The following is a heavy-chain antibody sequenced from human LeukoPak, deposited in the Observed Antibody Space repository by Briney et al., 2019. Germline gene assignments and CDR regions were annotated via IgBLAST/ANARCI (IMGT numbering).Heavy chain of an antibody. CDR1: GFTFSDYY. D-gene: IGHD4-17*01. CDR2: IYNGGTT. V-gene: IGHV4-59*01. CDR3: ARRYGDYNNNWFDP. J-gene: IGHJ5*02. Sequence: TGGSLRLSCAASGFTFSDYYMSWIRQPPGKGLEWIAYIYNGGTTKYNPSLTSRLSISLDTSKSQFSLRLSSVTAADTAVYYCARRYGDYNNNWFDPWGRGILVTVSS.